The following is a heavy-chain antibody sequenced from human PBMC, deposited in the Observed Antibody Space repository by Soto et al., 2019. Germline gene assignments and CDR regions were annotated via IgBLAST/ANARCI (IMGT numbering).Heavy chain of an antibody. V-gene: IGHV4-34*01. CDR3: ARVGYGGKYYYYYGMDV. CDR2: INHSGST. Sequence: SETLSLTCAVYGGSFSGYYWSWIRQPPGKGLEWIGEINHSGSTNYNPSLKSRVTISVDTSKNQFSLKLSSVTAADTAVYYCARVGYGGKYYYYYGMDVWGQGTTVTVS. J-gene: IGHJ6*02. CDR1: GGSFSGYY. D-gene: IGHD2-15*01.